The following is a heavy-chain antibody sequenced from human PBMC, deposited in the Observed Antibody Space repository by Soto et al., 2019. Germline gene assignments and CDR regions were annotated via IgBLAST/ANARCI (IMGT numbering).Heavy chain of an antibody. CDR3: AKDMAAAAHQGDAFDI. CDR1: GFTFSNYG. D-gene: IGHD6-13*01. J-gene: IGHJ3*02. Sequence: QVQLVESGGGVVQPGRSLRLSCAAAGFTFSNYGMHWVRQAPGKGVEWVAVIWNDGTNKYYVDSVRGRFTISRDDSKNTLYLEMNRLRAEETGVYYCAKDMAAAAHQGDAFDIWGLGTMVSVSA. CDR2: IWNDGTNK. V-gene: IGHV3-33*03.